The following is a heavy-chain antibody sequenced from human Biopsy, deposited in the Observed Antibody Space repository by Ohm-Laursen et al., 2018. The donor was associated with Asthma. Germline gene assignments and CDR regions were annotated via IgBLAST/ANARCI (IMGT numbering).Heavy chain of an antibody. Sequence: SGTLSLTCTVSWVSIRSYYWTWIRQPPGKGLEWIGNIHYSGSTYSNPSLKSRVTISVVTSKKQISLRLSSVIAADTAVYYCAGFCSGGNCPDHWGQGTLVTVSS. CDR1: WVSIRSYY. CDR2: IHYSGST. CDR3: AGFCSGGNCPDH. J-gene: IGHJ4*02. D-gene: IGHD2-15*01. V-gene: IGHV4-59*01.